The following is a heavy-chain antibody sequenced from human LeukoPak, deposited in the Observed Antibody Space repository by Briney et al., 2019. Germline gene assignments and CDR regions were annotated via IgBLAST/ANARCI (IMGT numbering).Heavy chain of an antibody. D-gene: IGHD6-19*01. J-gene: IGHJ4*02. CDR2: ISTDGSST. CDR1: GFTFSNYW. Sequence: PGGSLRLSCAASGFTFSNYWMYWVRQAPGKGLVWVSHISTDGSSTNYADSVKGRFTISRDNAQNTLFLQMESLRAEDTAVYYCTRLFPSSGWWHFDYWGQGTLVTVSS. CDR3: TRLFPSSGWWHFDY. V-gene: IGHV3-74*01.